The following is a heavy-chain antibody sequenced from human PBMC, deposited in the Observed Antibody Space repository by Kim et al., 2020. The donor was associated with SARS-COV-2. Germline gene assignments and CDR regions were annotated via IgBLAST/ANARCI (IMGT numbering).Heavy chain of an antibody. CDR3: AKSQRGIYYGSGRPRGYYYGMDV. CDR2: ISGSGGST. V-gene: IGHV3-23*01. J-gene: IGHJ6*02. D-gene: IGHD3-10*01. CDR1: GFTFSSYA. Sequence: GGSLRLSCAASGFTFSSYAMSWVRQAPGKGLEWVSAISGSGGSTYYADSVKGRFTISRDNSKNTLYLQMNSLRAEDTAVYYCAKSQRGIYYGSGRPRGYYYGMDVWGQGTTVTVSS.